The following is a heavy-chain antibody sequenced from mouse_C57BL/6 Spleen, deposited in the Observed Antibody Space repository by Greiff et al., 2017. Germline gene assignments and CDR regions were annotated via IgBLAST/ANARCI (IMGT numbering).Heavy chain of an antibody. CDR1: GYTFTSYW. D-gene: IGHD2-4*01. CDR2: IHPNSGST. CDR3: ARKIYYDYDDGFAY. V-gene: IGHV1-64*01. J-gene: IGHJ3*01. Sequence: VQLQQSGAELVKPGASVKLSCKASGYTFTSYWMHWVKQRPGQGLEWIGMIHPNSGSTNYNEKFKSKATLTVDKSSSTAYMQLSSLTSEDSAVYYCARKIYYDYDDGFAYWGQGTLVTVSA.